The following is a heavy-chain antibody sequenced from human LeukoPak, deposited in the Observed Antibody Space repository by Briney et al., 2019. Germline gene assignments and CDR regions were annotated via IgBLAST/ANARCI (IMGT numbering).Heavy chain of an antibody. CDR2: INPSGSST. V-gene: IGHV1-46*01. Sequence: ASVKVSCKASGYTFASYYMHWVRQAPGQGLEWMGLINPSGSSTSYAQKFQGRLSLTRDMSTSTDYMELSSLRSEDTAVYYCARDNSVGDTAWWFDPWGQGTLVTVSS. D-gene: IGHD1-26*01. J-gene: IGHJ5*02. CDR1: GYTFASYY. CDR3: ARDNSVGDTAWWFDP.